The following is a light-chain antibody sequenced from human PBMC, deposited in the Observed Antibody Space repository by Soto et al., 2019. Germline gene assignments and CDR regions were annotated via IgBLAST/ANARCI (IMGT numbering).Light chain of an antibody. CDR3: GTWDSSLCGYV. V-gene: IGLV1-51*02. Sequence: QSVLTQPPSVSAAPGQKVTISCSGSTSNIGNNYVSWFQQLPGTAPKLLIYENDKRPSGIPDRFSGSTSGTSATLGITGLQTGDEADYYCGTWDSSLCGYVFATGTKVTVL. J-gene: IGLJ1*01. CDR1: TSNIGNNY. CDR2: END.